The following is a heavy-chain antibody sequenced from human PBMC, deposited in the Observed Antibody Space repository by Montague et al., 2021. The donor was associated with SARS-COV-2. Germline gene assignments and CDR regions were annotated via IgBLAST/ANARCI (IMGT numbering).Heavy chain of an antibody. CDR1: GHSIWSSDW. CDR3: ARAQKTISGMLIPPYYFDF. D-gene: IGHD3-3*01. CDR2: IYHSGST. V-gene: IGHV4-4*02. J-gene: IGHJ4*02. Sequence: SETLSLTCSVSGHSIWSSDWWTWVRQPPGKGLEWIGEIYHSGSTTYNPSLKSRVTISVDKSTNQFSLTLTSLTAADTAVYYCARAQKTISGMLIPPYYFDFWGQGTLVTVSS.